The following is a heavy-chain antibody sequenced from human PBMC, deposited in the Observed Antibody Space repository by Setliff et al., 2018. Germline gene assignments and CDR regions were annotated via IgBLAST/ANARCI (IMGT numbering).Heavy chain of an antibody. CDR1: GFSLSTSLVG. Sequence: SGPTLVNPTQTLTLTCTFSGFSLSTSLVGVGWIRQPPGKALAWLALIYWNDEKRYSPSLKSRLTITKDTSKNQVVLTMTNMDPVDTATYYCAHIAGGGNSPRHDYWGQGTLVTVSA. CDR3: AHIAGGGNSPRHDY. CDR2: IYWNDEK. J-gene: IGHJ4*02. D-gene: IGHD2-21*01. V-gene: IGHV2-5*01.